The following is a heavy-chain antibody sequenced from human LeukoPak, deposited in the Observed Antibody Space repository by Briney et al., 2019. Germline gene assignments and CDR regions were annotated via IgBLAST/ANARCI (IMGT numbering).Heavy chain of an antibody. CDR1: GYTFTGYY. CDR2: INPNSGGT. J-gene: IGHJ4*02. V-gene: IGHV1-2*06. CDR3: ARDRLDSSGYDC. Sequence: ASVKVSCKASGYTFTGYYMHWVRQAPGQGLEWMGRINPNSGGTNYAQKVQGRVTMTRDTSISTAYMELSRLRSDDTAVYYCARDRLDSSGYDCWGQGTLVTVSS. D-gene: IGHD3-22*01.